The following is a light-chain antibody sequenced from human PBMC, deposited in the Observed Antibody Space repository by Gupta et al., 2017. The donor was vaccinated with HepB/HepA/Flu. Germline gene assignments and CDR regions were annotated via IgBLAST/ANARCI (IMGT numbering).Light chain of an antibody. CDR3: QQEGTSPRT. V-gene: IGKV3-20*01. Sequence: EIVLTQSPGTLSLSPGDRATLSCMASQSVNNNWLAWYQQKPGQVPRLLLYTASSRSTGIPDRFSGSGPGTDFTLSITRRKPQDLAVYYCQQEGTSPRTFGQGTTVEI. CDR1: QSVNNNW. J-gene: IGKJ1*01. CDR2: TAS.